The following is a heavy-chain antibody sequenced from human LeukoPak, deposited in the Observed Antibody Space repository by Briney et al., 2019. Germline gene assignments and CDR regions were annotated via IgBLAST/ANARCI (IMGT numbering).Heavy chain of an antibody. CDR2: VNTDGDST. V-gene: IGHV3-74*01. CDR3: ARTRGNAFDI. CDR1: GFDFSDYW. Sequence: GGSLRLSCAASGFDFSDYWMHWVRQAPAKGPVWVSRVNTDGDSTIYADFVEGRFTISRDNAKNTLYPRMRTLRAEDTAVYYCARTRGNAFDIWGLGTLVTVSS. J-gene: IGHJ3*02. D-gene: IGHD3-10*01.